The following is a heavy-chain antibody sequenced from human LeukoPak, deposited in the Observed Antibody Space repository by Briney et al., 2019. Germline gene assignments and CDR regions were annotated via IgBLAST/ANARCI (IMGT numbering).Heavy chain of an antibody. CDR3: AKVLSSAVGRGFDY. V-gene: IGHV3-23*01. J-gene: IGHJ4*02. CDR2: ISGSGGST. CDR1: GFTVSSYA. Sequence: GGSLRLSCAASGFTVSSYAMSWVRQAPGKGLEWVSAISGSGGSTYFADPVKGRFTISRDSSKSTLYLQMDSLRAEDTAVYFCAKVLSSAVGRGFDYWGRGTLVTVSS. D-gene: IGHD3-22*01.